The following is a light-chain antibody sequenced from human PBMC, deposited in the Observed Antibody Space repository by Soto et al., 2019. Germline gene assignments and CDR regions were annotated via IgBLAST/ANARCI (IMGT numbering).Light chain of an antibody. CDR2: DVS. V-gene: IGLV2-14*03. Sequence: QSVLTQPASVSGSPGQSITISCTGTTSDIGDYNLVSWYQHHPGKAPKLLIYDVSSRPSGTSHRFSASKSGNTASLTISGLQAEDEADYYCSSYSSTSSLYSVFGGGTKLTVL. CDR1: TSDIGDYNL. J-gene: IGLJ2*01. CDR3: SSYSSTSSLYSV.